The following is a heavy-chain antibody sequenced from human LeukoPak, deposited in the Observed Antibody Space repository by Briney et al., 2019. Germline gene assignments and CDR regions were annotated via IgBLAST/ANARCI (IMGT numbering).Heavy chain of an antibody. Sequence: SQTLSLTCAISGDSVSSNSAAWNWIRQSPSRGLEWLGRTYYRSKWYNDYAVSVESRITINPDTSKNQFSLQLNSVTPEDTAVYYCASQLGEPAAAGRIWYQFDYWGQGTLVTVSS. CDR3: ASQLGEPAAAGRIWYQFDY. D-gene: IGHD6-13*01. CDR2: TYYRSKWYN. CDR1: GDSVSSNSAA. V-gene: IGHV6-1*01. J-gene: IGHJ4*02.